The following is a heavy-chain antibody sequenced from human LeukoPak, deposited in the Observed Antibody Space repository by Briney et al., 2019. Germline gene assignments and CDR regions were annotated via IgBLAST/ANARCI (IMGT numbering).Heavy chain of an antibody. CDR2: ISWNSGSI. CDR1: GFTFDDYA. J-gene: IGHJ6*02. CDR3: AKDTYYYGSGSYPPNYYYYGMDV. V-gene: IGHV3-9*01. D-gene: IGHD3-10*01. Sequence: GRSLRLSCAASGFTFDDYAMHWVRQAPGKGLEWVSGISWNSGSIGYADSVKGRFTISRDNAKNSLDMQMNSVRAEDTALYYCAKDTYYYGSGSYPPNYYYYGMDVWGQGTTVTVSS.